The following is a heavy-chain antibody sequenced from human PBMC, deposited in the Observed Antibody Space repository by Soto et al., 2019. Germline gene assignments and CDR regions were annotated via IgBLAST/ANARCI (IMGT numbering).Heavy chain of an antibody. V-gene: IGHV1-3*01. CDR3: ARGPPGYCSGGSCYGANYYYGMDV. CDR1: GYTFTSYA. Sequence: GASVKVSCKASGYTFTSYAMHWVRQAPGQRLEWMGWINPSSGNTSYAQKFQGRVTMTRDTSTSAVNMELSSLRSEDTAVYYCARGPPGYCSGGSCYGANYYYGMDVWGQGTTVTVSS. D-gene: IGHD2-15*01. CDR2: INPSSGNT. J-gene: IGHJ6*02.